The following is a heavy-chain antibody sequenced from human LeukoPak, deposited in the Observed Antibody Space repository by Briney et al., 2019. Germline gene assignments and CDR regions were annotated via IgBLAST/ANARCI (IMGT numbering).Heavy chain of an antibody. Sequence: ASVKVSCKASGYTFTDYYIHWVRQAPGQGLEWMAWMNPNSGVTSYAQKFQGRVTMTRDTSISTGYMELSRLRFDDTAVYYCAINKAAKSLDYWGQGTLVTVSS. J-gene: IGHJ4*02. D-gene: IGHD6-25*01. V-gene: IGHV1-2*02. CDR3: AINKAAKSLDY. CDR1: GYTFTDYY. CDR2: MNPNSGVT.